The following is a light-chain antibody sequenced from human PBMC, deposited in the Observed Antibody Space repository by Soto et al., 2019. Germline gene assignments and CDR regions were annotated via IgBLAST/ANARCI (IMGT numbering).Light chain of an antibody. J-gene: IGKJ1*01. CDR2: AAS. CDR3: LQDYNYPWT. V-gene: IGKV1-6*01. CDR1: LAIRDY. Sequence: AIQMTQSPSSLSASVGDRVTITCRASLAIRDYLGWYQQKPGKAPTLLIFAASNLQNGVPSRYSGSGSGTDFTLTISRLQPEDFATYYCLQDYNYPWTFGQGTKVEI.